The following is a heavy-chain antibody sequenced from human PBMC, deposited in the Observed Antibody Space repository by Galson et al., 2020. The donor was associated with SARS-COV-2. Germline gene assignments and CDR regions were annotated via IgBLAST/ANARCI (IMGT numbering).Heavy chain of an antibody. D-gene: IGHD1-1*01. Sequence: SETLSLTCTVSGGSISSDGYYWSWVRQPAVKGLEWIGHIHTSGSTNYNPSLKSRITMSVDTSKNQFSLKLSSVTASDTAVYYCARRRPLSSAYFDSWGQGTLVTVSS. CDR1: GGSISSDGYY. V-gene: IGHV4-61*09. CDR3: ARRRPLSSAYFDS. CDR2: IHTSGST. J-gene: IGHJ4*02.